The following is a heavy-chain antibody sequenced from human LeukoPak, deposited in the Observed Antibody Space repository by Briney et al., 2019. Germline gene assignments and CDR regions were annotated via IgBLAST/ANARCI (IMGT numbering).Heavy chain of an antibody. V-gene: IGHV1-24*01. J-gene: IGHJ4*02. Sequence: ASVKVSCKVSGYTLTELSMHWVRQAPGKGLEWMGGFDPEDGETIYAQKFQGRVTMTEDTSTDTAYMELSSLRSEDTAVYYCATLGPGDDFWSGYYIDYWGQGTLVTVSS. CDR2: FDPEDGET. CDR3: ATLGPGDDFWSGYYIDY. D-gene: IGHD3-3*01. CDR1: GYTLTELS.